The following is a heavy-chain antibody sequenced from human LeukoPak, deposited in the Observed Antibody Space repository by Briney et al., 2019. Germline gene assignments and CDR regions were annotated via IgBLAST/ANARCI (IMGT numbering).Heavy chain of an antibody. J-gene: IGHJ4*02. V-gene: IGHV3-15*01. Sequence: PGGSLRLSCAASGFTFSNAWMSWVRQAPGKGLEWVGRIKSKTDGGTTDYAAPVKGRFTISRDDSKNTLYLQMNSLKIEDTAVYYCRATVTTRGLDYWGQGTLVTVSS. D-gene: IGHD4-17*01. CDR2: IKSKTDGGTT. CDR3: RATVTTRGLDY. CDR1: GFTFSNAW.